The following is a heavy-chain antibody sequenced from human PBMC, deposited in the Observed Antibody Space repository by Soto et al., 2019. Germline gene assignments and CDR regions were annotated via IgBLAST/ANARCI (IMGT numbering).Heavy chain of an antibody. CDR2: ISAHNDNT. D-gene: IGHD1-1*01. V-gene: IGHV1-18*01. CDR1: GYAFTTYG. J-gene: IGHJ4*02. CDR3: PRERYGDY. Sequence: QVHLVQSGAEVKKPGASVKVSCKGSGYAFTTYGITWVRQAPGQGLEWMGWISAHNDNTNYAQKLQGRVTVTRDTSTSTAYMELRSLRSDDTAVYYCPRERYGDYWGQGALVTVSS.